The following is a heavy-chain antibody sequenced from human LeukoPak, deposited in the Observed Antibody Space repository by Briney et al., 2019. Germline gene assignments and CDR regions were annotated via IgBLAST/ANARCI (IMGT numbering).Heavy chain of an antibody. D-gene: IGHD6-19*01. J-gene: IGHJ4*02. CDR1: GFTVSSSN. V-gene: IGHV3-66*01. CDR2: IYSGGAT. Sequence: GGSLRLSCAASGFTVSSSNMGWVRQAPGKGLEWVSVIYSGGATYYPDSVKARFIISRDLSKNTLLLQMHDLRAEDTAVYYCAKIAVAYFDYWGPGTLVTVSS. CDR3: AKIAVAYFDY.